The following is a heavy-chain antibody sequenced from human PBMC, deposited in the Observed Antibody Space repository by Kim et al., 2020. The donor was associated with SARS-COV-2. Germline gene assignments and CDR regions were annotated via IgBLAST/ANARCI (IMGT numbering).Heavy chain of an antibody. J-gene: IGHJ4*02. CDR3: AKDLATMVRAGLDY. CDR1: GFTFSSYA. CDR2: ISASGGGT. Sequence: GGSLRLSCAASGFTFSSYAMNWVRQAPGKGLEWVSTISASGGGTYYADSVKGRFTISRDNSKNTLYLQMDSLRAEDTAVYFCAKDLATMVRAGLDYWGQGTLVTVSS. D-gene: IGHD3-10*01. V-gene: IGHV3-23*01.